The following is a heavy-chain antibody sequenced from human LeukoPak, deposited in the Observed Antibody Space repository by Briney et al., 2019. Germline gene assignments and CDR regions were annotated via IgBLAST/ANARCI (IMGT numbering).Heavy chain of an antibody. J-gene: IGHJ3*02. V-gene: IGHV4-61*02. CDR1: GGSISSGRYY. CDR2: IYTSGST. D-gene: IGHD3-9*01. Sequence: SETLSLTCTVSGGSISSGRYYWSWIRQPAGKGLEWIGRIYTSGSTNYNPSLKSRVTISVDTSKNQFSLKLSSVTAADTAVYYCARPTTIDAFDIWGQGTMVTVSS. CDR3: ARPTTIDAFDI.